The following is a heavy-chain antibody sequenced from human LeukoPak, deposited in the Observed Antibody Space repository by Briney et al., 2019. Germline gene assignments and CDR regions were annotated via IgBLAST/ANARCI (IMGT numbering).Heavy chain of an antibody. CDR1: GGSISSGSYY. D-gene: IGHD6-19*01. J-gene: IGHJ2*01. CDR2: IYTSGST. V-gene: IGHV4-61*02. Sequence: PSQTLSLTCTVSGGSISSGSYYWSWIRQPAGKGPEWIGRIYTSGSTNYNPSLKSRVTISVDTSKNQFSLKLSSVTAADTAVYYCAREGWGSSGWYRYFDLWGRGTLVTVSS. CDR3: AREGWGSSGWYRYFDL.